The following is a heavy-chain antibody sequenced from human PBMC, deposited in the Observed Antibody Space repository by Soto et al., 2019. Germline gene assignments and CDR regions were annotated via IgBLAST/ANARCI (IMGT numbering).Heavy chain of an antibody. CDR3: ARGSGSSQRFDY. CDR1: GGSTSSGGYY. D-gene: IGHD1-26*01. CDR2: IYYSGST. Sequence: PSETLSLTCTVSGGSTSSGGYYWSWIRQHPGKGLEWIGYIYYSGSTYYNPSLKSRVTISVDTSKNQFSLKLSSVTAADTAVYYCARGSGSSQRFDYWGQGTLVTVSS. V-gene: IGHV4-31*03. J-gene: IGHJ4*02.